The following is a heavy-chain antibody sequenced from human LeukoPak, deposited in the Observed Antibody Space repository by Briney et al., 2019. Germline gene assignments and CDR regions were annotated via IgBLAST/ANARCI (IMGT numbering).Heavy chain of an antibody. V-gene: IGHV1-18*01. CDR2: ISAYNGNT. J-gene: IGHJ4*02. D-gene: IGHD3-3*01. CDR3: ARAYYDFWSGYFDY. Sequence: ASVRVSCKASGYTFTSYGISGVRQAPGQGLEGMGWISAYNGNTNYAQKLQGRVPMPTDTSTSPAYMELRSLRSDDTAVYYCARAYYDFWSGYFDYWGQGTLVTVSS. CDR1: GYTFTSYG.